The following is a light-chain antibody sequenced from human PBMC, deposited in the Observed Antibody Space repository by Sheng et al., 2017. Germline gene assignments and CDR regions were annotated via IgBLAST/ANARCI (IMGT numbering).Light chain of an antibody. CDR2: AAS. V-gene: IGKV1-9*01. CDR3: HQVSSYPXT. Sequence: IQLTQSPSSLSASVGDRVTITCRASQGISRSLAWYQQKPGKAPNLLIYAASTLQSGVPSRFSGSGSGTDFTLTISSLQPEDFATYYCHQVSSYPXTFGGGTRVEIK. CDR1: QGISRS. J-gene: IGKJ4*01.